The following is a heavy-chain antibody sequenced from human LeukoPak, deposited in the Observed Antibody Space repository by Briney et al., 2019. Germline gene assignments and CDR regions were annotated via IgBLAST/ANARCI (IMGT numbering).Heavy chain of an antibody. J-gene: IGHJ4*02. V-gene: IGHV3-48*03. CDR1: GFPFSAYE. CDR2: ISVSGDTI. CDR3: AKGPWLAYPYYFDY. Sequence: GGSLRLSCAASGFPFSAYEMNWVRQAPGKGLEWVSYISVSGDTIYYADSVKGRFTISRDNSKNTLYLQMNSLRAEDTAVYYCAKGPWLAYPYYFDYWGQGTLVTVSS. D-gene: IGHD6-19*01.